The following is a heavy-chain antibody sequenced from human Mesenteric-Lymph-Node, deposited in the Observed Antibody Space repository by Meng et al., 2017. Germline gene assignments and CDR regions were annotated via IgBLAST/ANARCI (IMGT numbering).Heavy chain of an antibody. Sequence: QWREPAPALVSSAETSSLSGAVSGDSITTHNWWAWVRQPPGKGLEWIGHIYYSGSTNYNPSLKSRVTISVDTSKNQFSLKLSSVTATDTAVYYCARQSGYFDYWGQGTLVTVSS. V-gene: IGHV4-4*02. CDR2: IYYSGST. CDR1: GDSITTHNW. J-gene: IGHJ4*02. D-gene: IGHD3-10*01. CDR3: ARQSGYFDY.